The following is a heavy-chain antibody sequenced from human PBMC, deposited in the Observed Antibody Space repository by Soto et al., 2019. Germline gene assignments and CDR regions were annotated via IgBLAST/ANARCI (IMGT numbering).Heavy chain of an antibody. CDR1: GFSLSTSGMC. V-gene: IGHV2-70*01. CDR2: IDCYDDK. J-gene: IGHJ4*02. Sequence: VATLVNPTQSLTLTCTFSGFSLSTSGMCVSWIRQPPGKALEWLALIDCYDDKYYSTSLKTRLTISKDTSKNQVVLTMTNMDPVDTATYYCALRRSAAGPLFDYWGQGTLVTGSS. D-gene: IGHD6-13*01. CDR3: ALRRSAAGPLFDY.